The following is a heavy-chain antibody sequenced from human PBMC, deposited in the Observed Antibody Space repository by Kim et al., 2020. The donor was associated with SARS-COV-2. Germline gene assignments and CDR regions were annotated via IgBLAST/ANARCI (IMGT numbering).Heavy chain of an antibody. CDR2: ISGSGGAT. Sequence: GGSLRLSCAASGFTFNSYAMTWVRQAPGKGLEWVSTISGSGGATYSADSVTGRFTISRDNSKNTLYLQMSSLRAEDTAVYYCAKRWSANSGSHDFWGQGTLVTVSS. CDR1: GFTFNSYA. V-gene: IGHV3-23*01. D-gene: IGHD3-3*01. J-gene: IGHJ4*02. CDR3: AKRWSANSGSHDF.